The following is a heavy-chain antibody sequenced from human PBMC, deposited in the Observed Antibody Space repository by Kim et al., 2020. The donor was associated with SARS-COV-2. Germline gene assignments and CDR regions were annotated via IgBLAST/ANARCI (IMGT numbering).Heavy chain of an antibody. CDR1: GGSISSSNW. Sequence: SETLSLTCAVSGGSISSSNWWSWVRQPPGKGLEWIGEIYHSGSTNYNPSLKSRVTISVDQSKNQFSLKLSSVTAADTAVYYCARGMPYSSSWYGRSYYYGMDVWGQGTTVTVSS. CDR3: ARGMPYSSSWYGRSYYYGMDV. V-gene: IGHV4-4*02. D-gene: IGHD6-13*01. CDR2: IYHSGST. J-gene: IGHJ6*02.